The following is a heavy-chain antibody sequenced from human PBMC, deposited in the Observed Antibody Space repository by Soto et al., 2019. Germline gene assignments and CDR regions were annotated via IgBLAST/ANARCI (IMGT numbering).Heavy chain of an antibody. CDR3: ASLSRTYYYDSSGYYYRAY. D-gene: IGHD3-22*01. CDR2: IYYSGST. J-gene: IGHJ4*02. Sequence: NPGKWLEWIGYIYYSGSTYYNPSLKRRVTISVDTSKNQFSLKLSSVTAADTAVYYCASLSRTYYYDSSGYYYRAYWGQGTLVTVSS. V-gene: IGHV4-31*02.